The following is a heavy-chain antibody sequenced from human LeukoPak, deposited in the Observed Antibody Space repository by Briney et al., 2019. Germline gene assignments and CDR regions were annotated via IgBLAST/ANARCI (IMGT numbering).Heavy chain of an antibody. J-gene: IGHJ4*02. CDR3: ATSPPTGITVSYFDS. Sequence: GGSLRLSCAASEFTFSSYAVTWVRQAPGXGLEWVSSISDTGASTYYADSVKGRLTISRDNSKNTVYLQMNSLRAEDTAVYYCATSPPTGITVSYFDSWGQGTLVTVSS. V-gene: IGHV3-23*01. CDR2: ISDTGAST. CDR1: EFTFSSYA. D-gene: IGHD4-17*01.